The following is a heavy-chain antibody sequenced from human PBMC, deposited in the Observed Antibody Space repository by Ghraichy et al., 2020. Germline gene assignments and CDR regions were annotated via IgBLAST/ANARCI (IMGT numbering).Heavy chain of an antibody. CDR2: INPSGGST. D-gene: IGHD3-22*01. J-gene: IGHJ6*02. Sequence: ASVKVSCKASGYTFTSYYMHWVRQAPGQGLEWMGIINPSGGSTSYAQKFQGKVTMTRDTSTSTVYMELSSLRSEDTAVYYCARDGYYYDSSGYYDTWYYYGMDVWGQGTTVTVSS. CDR1: GYTFTSYY. V-gene: IGHV1-46*03. CDR3: ARDGYYYDSSGYYDTWYYYGMDV.